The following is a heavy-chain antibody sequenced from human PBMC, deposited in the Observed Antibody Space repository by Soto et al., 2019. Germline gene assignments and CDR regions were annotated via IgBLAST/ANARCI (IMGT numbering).Heavy chain of an antibody. CDR1: GGSISSGGYS. CDR3: ARTESGTFAP. V-gene: IGHV4-30-2*01. CDR2: IYHSGST. Sequence: QLQLQESGSGLVKPSQTLSLTCAVSGGSISSGGYSWSWIRQPPGKGLEWIGYIYHSGSTYYNPYLKGRVTVSVDSAKNQFSLKLSSVTAADTAVYYCARTESGTFAPWGQGTLVTVSS. D-gene: IGHD1-7*01. J-gene: IGHJ5*02.